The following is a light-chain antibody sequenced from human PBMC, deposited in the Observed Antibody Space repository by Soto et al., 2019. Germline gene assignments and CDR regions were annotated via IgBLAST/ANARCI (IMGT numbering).Light chain of an antibody. CDR2: GDN. CDR3: QSYDSRMTTFV. J-gene: IGLJ1*01. V-gene: IGLV1-40*01. Sequence: QSVLTQPPSVSGAPGQRVAISCTGSSSNIGAEYDVHWYQQLPGTAPKRLIYGDNNRPSGVPDRFSGSKSGTSASLAITGLLHEDEADYYCQSYDSRMTTFVFGTGTKVTVL. CDR1: SSNIGAEYD.